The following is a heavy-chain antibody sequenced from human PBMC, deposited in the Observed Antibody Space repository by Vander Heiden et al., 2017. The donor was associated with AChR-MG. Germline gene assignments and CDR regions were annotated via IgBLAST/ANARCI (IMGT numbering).Heavy chain of an antibody. J-gene: IGHJ4*02. V-gene: IGHV4-59*01. CDR3: AMTDSSGYWEHYFDY. Sequence: QVQQQESGPGLVKPSETLSLTCTVCGGSISSYYWSWIRQPPGKGLEWIGYIYYSGSTNYNPSLKSRVTISVDTSKNQFSLKLSSVTAADTAVYYCAMTDSSGYWEHYFDYWGQGTLVTVSS. CDR2: IYYSGST. D-gene: IGHD3-22*01. CDR1: GGSISSYY.